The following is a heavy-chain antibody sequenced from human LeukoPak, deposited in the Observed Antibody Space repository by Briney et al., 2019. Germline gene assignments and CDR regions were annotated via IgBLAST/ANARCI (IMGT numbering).Heavy chain of an antibody. Sequence: GGSLRLSCAASGFTFSGYWMHWVRQAPGKGLVWVSRIYSDGSSTNYADSVKGRFTISRDNAKNTLYLQMDSLRAEDTAVYYCARDRYYGGNSHAFDIWGQGTVVTVSS. CDR2: IYSDGSST. J-gene: IGHJ3*02. D-gene: IGHD4-23*01. CDR3: ARDRYYGGNSHAFDI. CDR1: GFTFSGYW. V-gene: IGHV3-74*01.